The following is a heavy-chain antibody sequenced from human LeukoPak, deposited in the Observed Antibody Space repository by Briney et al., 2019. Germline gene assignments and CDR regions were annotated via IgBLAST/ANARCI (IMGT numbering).Heavy chain of an antibody. CDR3: ARASMVRGVTINWFDP. Sequence: SGTLSLTCAVYGGSFSGYYWSWIRQPPGKGLEWIGEINHSGSTNYNPSLKSRVTISVDTSKNQFSLKLSSVTAADTAVYYCARASMVRGVTINWFDPWGQGTLVTVSS. CDR1: GGSFSGYY. V-gene: IGHV4-34*01. D-gene: IGHD3-10*01. CDR2: INHSGST. J-gene: IGHJ5*02.